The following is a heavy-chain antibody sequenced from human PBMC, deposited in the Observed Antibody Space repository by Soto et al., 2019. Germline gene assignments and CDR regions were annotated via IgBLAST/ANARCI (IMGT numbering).Heavy chain of an antibody. V-gene: IGHV4-4*02. Sequence: PTLTSAYHGFSILCLNWWSLVCDAPGRGLAWFGDFYHSGSTNYNPSLKSRVTISVDKSKNQFSLKLSSVTAADTAVYYCARFQVPGVTEYCISTSCYRDYYYYGMDVWGQGTTVS. D-gene: IGHD2-2*01. CDR2: FYHSGST. J-gene: IGHJ6*02. CDR1: GFSILCLNW. CDR3: ARFQVPGVTEYCISTSCYRDYYYYGMDV.